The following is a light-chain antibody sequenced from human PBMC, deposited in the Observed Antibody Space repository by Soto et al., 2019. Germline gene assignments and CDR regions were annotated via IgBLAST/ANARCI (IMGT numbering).Light chain of an antibody. CDR3: SSDASSSTPL. Sequence: QSALTQPASASGSPGQSITISCTGTSSDVGGYNYVSWYQQHPGKAPKLMIYDVSNRPSGVSNRFSGSKSGNTASLTISGLQAEDVTVYYCSSDASSSTPLFGEGTK. J-gene: IGLJ2*01. CDR2: DVS. V-gene: IGLV2-14*01. CDR1: SSDVGGYNY.